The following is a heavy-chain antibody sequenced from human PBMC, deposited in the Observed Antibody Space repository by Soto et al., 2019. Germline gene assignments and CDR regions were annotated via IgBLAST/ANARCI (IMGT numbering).Heavy chain of an antibody. V-gene: IGHV1-69*12. Sequence: QVQLVQSGAEVKKPGSSVRVSCKASGGTLRNYGISWVRQAPGQGLEWMGGIIPVFGTANYAQKFQGRVAMTAYXSTSTVYMDVTSLRSEDTAVYYCSRGDATKIVVTTYYGMDVWGQGTTVTVSS. CDR3: SRGDATKIVVTTYYGMDV. D-gene: IGHD4-17*01. CDR2: IIPVFGTA. J-gene: IGHJ6*02. CDR1: GGTLRNYG.